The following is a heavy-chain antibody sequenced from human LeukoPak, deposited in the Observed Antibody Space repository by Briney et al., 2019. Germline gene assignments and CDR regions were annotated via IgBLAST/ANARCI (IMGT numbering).Heavy chain of an antibody. CDR3: ARDSSLRFLATYYFDY. Sequence: PGGSLRLSCAASGFTFSTYSMNWVRQAPGKGLEWVSSISSSGSYIYYADSVKGRFTVSRDSAKNSLYLQMNSLRAEDTAVYYCARDSSLRFLATYYFDYWGQGTLVTVSS. CDR1: GFTFSTYS. CDR2: ISSSGSYI. J-gene: IGHJ4*02. D-gene: IGHD3-3*01. V-gene: IGHV3-21*01.